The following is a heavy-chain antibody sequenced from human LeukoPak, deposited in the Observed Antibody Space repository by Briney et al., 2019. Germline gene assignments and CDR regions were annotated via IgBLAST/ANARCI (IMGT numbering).Heavy chain of an antibody. CDR3: ARTGYILGRPFDY. J-gene: IGHJ4*02. CDR2: ISSGGTTI. CDR1: GFTFSDYY. D-gene: IGHD3-9*01. V-gene: IGHV3-11*01. Sequence: PGGSLRLSCAASGFTFSDYYMTWIRQAPGKGLEWVSYISSGGTTIYYADSVKGRFTISRDNAKNSLYLQMNSLRAEDTAVYYCARTGYILGRPFDYWGQGTLVTVSS.